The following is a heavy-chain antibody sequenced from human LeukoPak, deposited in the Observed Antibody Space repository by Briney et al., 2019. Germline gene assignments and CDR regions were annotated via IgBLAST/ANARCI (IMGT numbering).Heavy chain of an antibody. CDR3: AKRDYGDYGGYFDY. CDR1: GFTFSSYA. Sequence: PGGSLRLSCAASGFTFSSYAMHWVRQTPGKGLEWVSGISGSGSNTYYADSVKGRFTVSRDNSKNTLYLQMNSLRAEDTAVYHCAKRDYGDYGGYFDYWGQGTLVTVSS. V-gene: IGHV3-23*01. CDR2: ISGSGSNT. J-gene: IGHJ4*02. D-gene: IGHD4-17*01.